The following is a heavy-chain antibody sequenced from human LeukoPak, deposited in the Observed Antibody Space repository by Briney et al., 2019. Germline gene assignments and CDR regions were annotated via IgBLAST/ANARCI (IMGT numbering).Heavy chain of an antibody. CDR2: ISYDGSNK. D-gene: IGHD1-26*01. Sequence: GRSLRLSCAASGFTFSSYAMRWVRQAPGKGLEWVAVISYDGSNKYYADSVRGRFTISRDNSKNTLYLQMNSLRAEDTAVYYCARGHSGSYYDPFDYWGQGTLVTVSS. CDR1: GFTFSSYA. J-gene: IGHJ4*02. V-gene: IGHV3-30*01. CDR3: ARGHSGSYYDPFDY.